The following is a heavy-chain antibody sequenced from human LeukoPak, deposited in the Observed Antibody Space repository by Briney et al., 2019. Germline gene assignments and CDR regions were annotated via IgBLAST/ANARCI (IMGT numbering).Heavy chain of an antibody. CDR3: ARNFALDY. Sequence: PGGSLRLSCAASGFTVSSNYMTWVRQAPGKGLEWVSVICSGGSTYYADSVKGRFTISRDNSKNTLFLQMNSLRAEDTAVYYCARNFALDYWGQGTLVTVSS. J-gene: IGHJ4*02. CDR2: ICSGGST. V-gene: IGHV3-53*01. CDR1: GFTVSSNY.